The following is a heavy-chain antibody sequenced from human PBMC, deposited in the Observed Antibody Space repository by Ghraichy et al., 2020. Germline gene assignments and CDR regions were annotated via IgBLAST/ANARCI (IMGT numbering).Heavy chain of an antibody. Sequence: ASVKVSCKASGYTFTSYGISWVRQAPGQGLEWMGWISAYNGNTNYAQKLQGRVTMTTDTSTSTAYMELRSLRSDDTAVYYCARDPRIAVAGGGFDYWGQGTLVTVSS. CDR3: ARDPRIAVAGGGFDY. V-gene: IGHV1-18*01. D-gene: IGHD6-19*01. CDR2: ISAYNGNT. J-gene: IGHJ4*02. CDR1: GYTFTSYG.